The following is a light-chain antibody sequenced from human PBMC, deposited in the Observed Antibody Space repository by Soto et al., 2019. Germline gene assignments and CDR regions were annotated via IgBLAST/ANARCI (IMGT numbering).Light chain of an antibody. J-gene: IGLJ1*01. CDR3: CSYTRSGTLI. V-gene: IGLV2-14*01. CDR2: DVS. CDR1: SGDIGDYNY. Sequence: QSVLTQPASVSGSPGQSITIPCVGTSGDIGDYNYVSWYQQHPGKVPKVIIYDVSNRPSGVSYRFSGTKSGNTVSLTVSGLQAEDEADYYCCSYTRSGTLIFGTGTKVTVL.